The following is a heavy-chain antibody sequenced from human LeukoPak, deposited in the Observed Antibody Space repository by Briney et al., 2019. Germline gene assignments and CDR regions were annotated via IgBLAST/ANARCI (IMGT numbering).Heavy chain of an antibody. CDR2: VYYSGST. D-gene: IGHD5-24*01. CDR1: GGSISNYY. CDR3: ARGAMATTPFFDY. Sequence: SETLSLTCPVSGGSISNYYYWTWIRQPPGKGLEWIGYVYYSGSTNFNPSLKSRVTMSLDTSRNQFSLKLTSLTAADTAVYYCARGAMATTPFFDYWGQGTLVTVSS. J-gene: IGHJ4*02. V-gene: IGHV4-59*01.